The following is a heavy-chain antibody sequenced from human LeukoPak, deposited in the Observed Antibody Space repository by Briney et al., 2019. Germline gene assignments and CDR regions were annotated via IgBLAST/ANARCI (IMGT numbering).Heavy chain of an antibody. J-gene: IGHJ6*02. CDR2: INPNSGGT. V-gene: IGHV1-2*06. D-gene: IGHD6-13*01. CDR3: ARDGLGIAAFYGMDV. CDR1: GYTFTCYY. Sequence: ASVKVSCKASGYTFTCYYMHWVRQAPGQRLEWMGRINPNSGGTNYAQKFQGRVTMTRDTSISTAYMELSRLRSDDTAVYYCARDGLGIAAFYGMDVWGQGTTVTVSS.